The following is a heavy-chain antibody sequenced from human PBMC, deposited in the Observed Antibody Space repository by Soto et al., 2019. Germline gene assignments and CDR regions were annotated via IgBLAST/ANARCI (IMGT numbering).Heavy chain of an antibody. V-gene: IGHV3-72*01. J-gene: IGHJ4*02. Sequence: EVQLVESGGGLVQPGGSLRLSCAVSGFTLSDHDMDWVRQAPGKGLEWVGRIKHKVESYAKEYAASVKGRFTISRHDSENSLSLQMDSLKTEDTAVYYFLAFLSGRPYWGQGTLVTVSS. D-gene: IGHD1-1*01. CDR2: IKHKVESYAK. CDR1: GFTLSDHD. CDR3: LAFLSGRPY.